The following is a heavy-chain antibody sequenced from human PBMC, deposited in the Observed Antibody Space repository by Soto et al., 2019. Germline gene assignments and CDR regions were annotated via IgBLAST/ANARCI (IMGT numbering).Heavy chain of an antibody. V-gene: IGHV1-58*02. CDR3: AAGNYDFWSGRIYGMDV. CDR1: GFTFTSYA. D-gene: IGHD3-3*01. Sequence: SGKVSCKASGFTFTSYAMKWVRQARGQRLEWIGWIVVGSGNTNYAQKFQERVTITRDMSTSTAYMELSSLRSEDTAVYYCAAGNYDFWSGRIYGMDVWGQGTTVTVSS. J-gene: IGHJ6*02. CDR2: IVVGSGNT.